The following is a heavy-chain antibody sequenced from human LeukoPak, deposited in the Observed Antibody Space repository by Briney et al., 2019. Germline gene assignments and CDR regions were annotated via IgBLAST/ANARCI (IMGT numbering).Heavy chain of an antibody. V-gene: IGHV1-8*01. J-gene: IGHJ4*02. CDR3: AREGSGRYSSSWYPVFDY. CDR2: MNPNSGNT. CDR1: GYTFTSFD. D-gene: IGHD6-13*01. Sequence: ASVKVSCKTSGYTFTSFDINWVRQATGQGLEWMGWMNPNSGNTGYAQKFQGRVTMTRNTSISTAYMELSSLRSEDTAVYYCAREGSGRYSSSWYPVFDYWGQGTLVTVSS.